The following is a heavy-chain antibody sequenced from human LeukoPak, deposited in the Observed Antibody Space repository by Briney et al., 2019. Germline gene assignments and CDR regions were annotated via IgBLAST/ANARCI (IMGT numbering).Heavy chain of an antibody. CDR3: ASSRFGELHY. D-gene: IGHD3-10*01. Sequence: ASVKVSCKASGGTFSSYAISWVRQAPGQGLEWMGGIIPIFGTANYAQKFQGRVTITAGKSTSTAYMELSSLRSEDTAVYYCASSRFGELHYWGQGTLVTVSS. J-gene: IGHJ4*02. CDR2: IIPIFGTA. V-gene: IGHV1-69*06. CDR1: GGTFSSYA.